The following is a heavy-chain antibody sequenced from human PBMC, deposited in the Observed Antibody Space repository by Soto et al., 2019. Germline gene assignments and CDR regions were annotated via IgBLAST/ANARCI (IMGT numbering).Heavy chain of an antibody. Sequence: VASVKVSCKASGFTFTSSAVQWVRQARGQRLEWIGWIVVGSGNTNYAQKFQERVTITRDMSTSTAYMELSSLRSEDTAVYYCAADTTTVTPFDYWGQGTLVTVSS. CDR1: GFTFTSSA. CDR2: IVVGSGNT. V-gene: IGHV1-58*01. CDR3: AADTTTVTPFDY. D-gene: IGHD4-17*01. J-gene: IGHJ4*02.